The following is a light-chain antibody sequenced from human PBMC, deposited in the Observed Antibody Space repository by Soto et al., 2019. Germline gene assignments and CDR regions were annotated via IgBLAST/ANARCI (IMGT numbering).Light chain of an antibody. CDR2: GAS. CDR1: QSVSSNY. CDR3: QHYGSSLSIT. J-gene: IGKJ5*01. V-gene: IGKV3-20*01. Sequence: ESVLTQSPGSLSLSPGERATLSCRASQSVSSNYLAWYQHKPGQAPRLLIYGASSRATGIPDRFSGSGSGTDFTLTISRLEPEDLAVYYCQHYGSSLSITFGQGTLLEIK.